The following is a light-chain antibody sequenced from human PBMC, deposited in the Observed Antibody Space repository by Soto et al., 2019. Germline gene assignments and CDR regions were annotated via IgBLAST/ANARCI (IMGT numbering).Light chain of an antibody. Sequence: QSALTQPPSASGSPGQSVTISCTGTSSDVGAYNYVSWYQQHPGKAPKLTIFEVSKRSSGVPDRFSGSKSGNTASLTVSGLKTEDEAIYYRASYAGSNNLQFGGGTKVTVL. CDR2: EVS. CDR1: SSDVGAYNY. J-gene: IGLJ3*02. V-gene: IGLV2-8*01. CDR3: ASYAGSNNLQ.